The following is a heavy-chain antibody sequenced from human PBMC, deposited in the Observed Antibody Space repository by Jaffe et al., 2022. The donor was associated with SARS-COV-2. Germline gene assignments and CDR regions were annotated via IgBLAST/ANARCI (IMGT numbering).Heavy chain of an antibody. J-gene: IGHJ4*02. D-gene: IGHD3-9*01. CDR1: GFTFSSYA. CDR3: ARDGPNYDILTGYYSNYFDY. Sequence: QVQLVESGGGVVQPGRSLRLSCAASGFTFSSYAMHWVRQAPGKGLEWVAVISYDGSNKYYADSVKGRFTISRDNSKNTLYLQMNSLRAEDTAVYYCARDGPNYDILTGYYSNYFDYWGQGTLVTVSS. CDR2: ISYDGSNK. V-gene: IGHV3-30-3*01.